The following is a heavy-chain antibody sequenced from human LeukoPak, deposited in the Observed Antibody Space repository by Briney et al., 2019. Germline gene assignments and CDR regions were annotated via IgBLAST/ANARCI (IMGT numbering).Heavy chain of an antibody. Sequence: SETLSLTCTVSGGSVISGGYYWSWIWQPPGKGLEWIGYIYYSGSITYNPSLKSRVTISVDTSKTKFSLKLSSVTAADTAVYYCARVPISTTARGYFDYWGQGTLVTVSS. D-gene: IGHD4-17*01. CDR3: ARVPISTTARGYFDY. J-gene: IGHJ4*02. V-gene: IGHV4-61*08. CDR1: GGSVISGGYY. CDR2: IYYSGSI.